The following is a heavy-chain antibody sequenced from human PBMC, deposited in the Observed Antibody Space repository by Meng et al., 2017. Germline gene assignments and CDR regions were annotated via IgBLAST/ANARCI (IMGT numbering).Heavy chain of an antibody. D-gene: IGHD6-19*01. CDR3: ARGRAALQWLAD. CDR1: GFTFSRST. J-gene: IGHJ4*02. CDR2: ISYDGSNK. Sequence: QVQLVEAGGDVVQPGRSLRLSCTGSGFTFSRSTIHWVRQAPGKGLEGVAGISYDGSNKYYADSVKGRFTISRDNSKNTLYLQMNSLRAEDTAVYYCARGRAALQWLADWGQGTLVTVSS. V-gene: IGHV3-30*01.